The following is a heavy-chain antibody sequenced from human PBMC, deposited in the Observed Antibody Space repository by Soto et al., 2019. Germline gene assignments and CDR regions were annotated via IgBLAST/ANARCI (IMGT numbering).Heavy chain of an antibody. V-gene: IGHV4-39*02. Sequence: TLSLTCTVSGGSISSSSYYWGWIRQPPGKGLEWIGSIYYSGSTYYNPSLKSRVTISVDTSKNHFSLKLSSVTAADTAVYDCARDTGTTPNIWGQGKMVTVS. CDR2: IYYSGST. CDR1: GGSISSSSYY. J-gene: IGHJ3*02. D-gene: IGHD1-7*01. CDR3: ARDTGTTPNI.